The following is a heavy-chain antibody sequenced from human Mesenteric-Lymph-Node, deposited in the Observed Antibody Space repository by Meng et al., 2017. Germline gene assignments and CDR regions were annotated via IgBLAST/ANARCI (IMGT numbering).Heavy chain of an antibody. V-gene: IGHV3-48*03. Sequence: GESLKISCAASGFTFSTYEVTWVRQAPGKGLEWLSYISTSGSTIYYADSVKGRFTISRDNAKNSLYLQMNSLRAEDTAVYYCVKRPKESGSGGYGPVDFWGQGTLVTVSS. CDR2: ISTSGSTI. CDR1: GFTFSTYE. CDR3: VKRPKESGSGGYGPVDF. D-gene: IGHD5-12*01. J-gene: IGHJ4*02.